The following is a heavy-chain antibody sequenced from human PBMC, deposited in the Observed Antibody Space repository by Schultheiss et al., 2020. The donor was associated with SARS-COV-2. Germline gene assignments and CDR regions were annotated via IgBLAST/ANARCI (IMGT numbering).Heavy chain of an antibody. J-gene: IGHJ4*02. CDR1: GGSINSGGYY. Sequence: SETLSLTCSVSGGSINSGGYYWTWIRQPPGKGLEWIGSVFHSGSTYYNPSLKSRVTISVDTSKNQFSLTLTSVTPADTAMYYCARGGAPGTFDYWGQGTLVTVSS. V-gene: IGHV4-39*07. CDR2: VFHSGST. D-gene: IGHD6-13*01. CDR3: ARGGAPGTFDY.